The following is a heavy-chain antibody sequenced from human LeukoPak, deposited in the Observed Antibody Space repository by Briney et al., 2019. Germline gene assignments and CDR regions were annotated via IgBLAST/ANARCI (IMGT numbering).Heavy chain of an antibody. CDR1: GYNFNTYW. CDR2: IYPGDSDT. Sequence: GESLKISCKGSGYNFNTYWVAWVRQLPGKGLGWMGIIYPGDSDTRYSPSFQGQVTISADKSISTAYLQWSSLKASDTAMYYCAKSGYSYGYGLYYFDYWGQGTLVTVSS. CDR3: AKSGYSYGYGLYYFDY. V-gene: IGHV5-51*01. D-gene: IGHD5-18*01. J-gene: IGHJ4*02.